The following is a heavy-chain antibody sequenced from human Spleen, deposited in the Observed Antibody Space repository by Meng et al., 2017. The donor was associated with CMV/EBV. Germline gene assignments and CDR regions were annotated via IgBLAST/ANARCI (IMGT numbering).Heavy chain of an antibody. CDR1: GFTFSSYS. CDR3: AKSWDGMDV. Sequence: GESLKISCAASGFTFSSYSMNWVRQAPGKGLEWVSSISTTSTYIYYADSVKGRFTISRDNAKNSLYLQMNSLRAEDTAIYYCAKSWDGMDVWGQGTTVTVSS. J-gene: IGHJ6*02. V-gene: IGHV3-21*01. CDR2: ISTTSTYI. D-gene: IGHD1-26*01.